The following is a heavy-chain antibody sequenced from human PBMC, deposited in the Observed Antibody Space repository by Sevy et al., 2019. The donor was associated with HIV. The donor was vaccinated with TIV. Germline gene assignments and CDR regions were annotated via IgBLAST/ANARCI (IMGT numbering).Heavy chain of an antibody. Sequence: GGSLRLSCAASGFTFSSYAMHWVRQAPGKGLEWVAVISYDGSNKYYADSVKGRFTISGDNSKNTLYLQMNSLRAEDTAVYYFAREGYCSSTSCYTGSYYYYGMDVWGQGTTVTVSS. D-gene: IGHD2-2*02. V-gene: IGHV3-30-3*01. CDR3: AREGYCSSTSCYTGSYYYYGMDV. CDR2: ISYDGSNK. J-gene: IGHJ6*02. CDR1: GFTFSSYA.